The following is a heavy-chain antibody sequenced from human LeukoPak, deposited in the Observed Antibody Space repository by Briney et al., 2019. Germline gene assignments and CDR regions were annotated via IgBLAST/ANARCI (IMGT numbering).Heavy chain of an antibody. CDR3: ARDKLDSSSPTGYYYYYGMDV. D-gene: IGHD6-13*01. V-gene: IGHV1-2*02. CDR1: GYTFTGYY. Sequence: ASVKVSCKASGYTFTGYYMHWVRQAPGQGLEWMGWINPNSGGTNYAQKFQGRVTMTRDTSISTAYMELSRLRSDDTAVYYCARDKLDSSSPTGYYYYYGMDVWGQGTTVTVSS. CDR2: INPNSGGT. J-gene: IGHJ6*02.